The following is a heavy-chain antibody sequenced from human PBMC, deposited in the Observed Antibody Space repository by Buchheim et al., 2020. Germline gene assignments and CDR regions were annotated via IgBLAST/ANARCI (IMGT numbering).Heavy chain of an antibody. J-gene: IGHJ2*01. Sequence: VQVVESGGDLVQPGGSLRLSCAASGFTFSDYYMSWIRQAPGKGLEWVSYISSSSSYTNYADSVKGRFTIPRDNAKNSLYLQMNSLRAEDTAVYYCASSPKNGDYVPLLYWYFDLWGRGTL. CDR2: ISSSSSYT. D-gene: IGHD4-17*01. CDR3: ASSPKNGDYVPLLYWYFDL. CDR1: GFTFSDYY. V-gene: IGHV3-11*06.